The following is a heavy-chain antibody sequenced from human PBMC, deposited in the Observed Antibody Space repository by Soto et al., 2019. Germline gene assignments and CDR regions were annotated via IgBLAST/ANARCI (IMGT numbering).Heavy chain of an antibody. J-gene: IGHJ6*02. V-gene: IGHV4-31*03. Sequence: QVQLQESGPGLVKPSQTLSLTCTVSGGSITSGGYYWSWIRQHPGKGLEWIGYIYYSGSTYYNPSPETRVTISRDTSENQFSPKLYPVTAADTAVYYCARGVELYGLDVWGQGTTVTVSS. CDR1: GGSITSGGYY. CDR3: ARGVELYGLDV. CDR2: IYYSGST. D-gene: IGHD3-10*01.